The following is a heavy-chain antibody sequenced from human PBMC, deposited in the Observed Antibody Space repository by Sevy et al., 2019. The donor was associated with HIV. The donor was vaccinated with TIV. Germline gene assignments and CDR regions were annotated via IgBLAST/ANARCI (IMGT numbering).Heavy chain of an antibody. Sequence: GGSLRLSCVASGFTFSKYSMSWVRQTPGKGLEWVSTVSFACGRINYADSVKGRFTMSRDDSRNTFYLQMDSLRAEDTPIYYCAREGCSKPHDYWGQGTLVTVSS. CDR3: AREGCSKPHDY. J-gene: IGHJ4*02. CDR2: VSFACGRI. D-gene: IGHD2-2*01. V-gene: IGHV3-23*01. CDR1: GFTFSKYS.